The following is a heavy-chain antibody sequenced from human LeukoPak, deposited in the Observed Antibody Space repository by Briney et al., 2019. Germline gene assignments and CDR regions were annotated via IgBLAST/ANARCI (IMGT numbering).Heavy chain of an antibody. V-gene: IGHV3-33*08. Sequence: QPGRSLRLSCAASGFTFSSYAMHWVRQAPGKGLEWVAVIWYDGSNKYYADSVKGRFTISRDNSKNTLYLQMNSLRAEDTAVYYCARDGWGYCSSTSCYPLSNWGQGTLVTVSS. CDR1: GFTFSSYA. CDR3: ARDGWGYCSSTSCYPLSN. CDR2: IWYDGSNK. J-gene: IGHJ4*02. D-gene: IGHD2-2*01.